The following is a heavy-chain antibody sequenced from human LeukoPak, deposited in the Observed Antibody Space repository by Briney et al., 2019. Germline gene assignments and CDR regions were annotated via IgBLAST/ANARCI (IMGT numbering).Heavy chain of an antibody. V-gene: IGHV4-39*01. Sequence: SETLSLTCTVSSGSISNSNYFWGWIRQPPGKGLEWIGSIFYSGSTDYNPSLKSRVTISVDTSKNQFSLKLSSVTAADTAVYYCARQGIAAAGRIPNYYYYMDVWGKGTTVTISS. CDR3: ARQGIAAAGRIPNYYYYMDV. CDR1: SGSISNSNYF. J-gene: IGHJ6*03. D-gene: IGHD6-13*01. CDR2: IFYSGST.